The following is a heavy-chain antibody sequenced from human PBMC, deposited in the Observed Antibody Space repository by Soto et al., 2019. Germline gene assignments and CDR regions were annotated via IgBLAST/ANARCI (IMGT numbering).Heavy chain of an antibody. CDR1: GFTVSTYG. V-gene: IGHV3-30*03. CDR3: TGEVASGY. J-gene: IGHJ4*02. D-gene: IGHD2-8*02. Sequence: QVQLVESGGGVVQPGRSLRLYCAVSGFTVSTYGMHWVRQAPGKGLEWVAVISRDGGTKYYADSVKGRLTISRDNSRNTLFLEMNSLRGDDMAVYYCTGEVASGYWGQGTLVTVSS. CDR2: ISRDGGTK.